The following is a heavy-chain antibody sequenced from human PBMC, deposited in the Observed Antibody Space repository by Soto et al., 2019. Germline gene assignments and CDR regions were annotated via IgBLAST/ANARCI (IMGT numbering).Heavy chain of an antibody. D-gene: IGHD3-3*01. CDR1: GFTFSSYA. Sequence: QVQLVESGGGVVQPGRSLRLSCAASGFTFSSYAMHWVRQAPGKGLEWVAVISYDGSNKYYADSVKGRFTISRDNSKNALYLQMNSLRAEDTAVYYCERASGVLRFLEWLDRGSMDVWGQGTTITVFS. CDR2: ISYDGSNK. J-gene: IGHJ6*02. V-gene: IGHV3-30-3*01. CDR3: ERASGVLRFLEWLDRGSMDV.